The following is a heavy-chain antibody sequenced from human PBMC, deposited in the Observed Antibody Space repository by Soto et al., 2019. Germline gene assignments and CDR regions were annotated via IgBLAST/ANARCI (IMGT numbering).Heavy chain of an antibody. Sequence: EVHLVESGGGLVRPGGSLRLSCAASGFRFSAYWIHWVRQVPGKGLAWVSHISNDDNSATYADSVKGRFTISRDDAKNTVYLQMNSLRADDTAVYYCVRDSPRTFDYWGRGTLVTVSS. V-gene: IGHV3-74*01. CDR3: VRDSPRTFDY. J-gene: IGHJ4*01. CDR2: ISNDDNSA. CDR1: GFRFSAYW.